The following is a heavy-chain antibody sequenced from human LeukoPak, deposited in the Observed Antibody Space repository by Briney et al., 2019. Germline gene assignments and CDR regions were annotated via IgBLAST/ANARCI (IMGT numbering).Heavy chain of an antibody. CDR2: TYYSGNP. Sequence: PSETLSLTCAVSGGSLNSYYWSWIRQPPGKGLEWIGYTYYSGNPNYNPSLKSRVTISVDTSKNQFSLKLSSVTAADTAVYYCARLYSSSLGRVFDYWGQGTLVTVSS. J-gene: IGHJ4*02. CDR1: GGSLNSYY. D-gene: IGHD6-13*01. CDR3: ARLYSSSLGRVFDY. V-gene: IGHV4-59*01.